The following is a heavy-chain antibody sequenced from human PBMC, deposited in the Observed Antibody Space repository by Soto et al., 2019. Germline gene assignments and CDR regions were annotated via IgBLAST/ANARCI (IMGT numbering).Heavy chain of an antibody. CDR2: ISAYNGNT. V-gene: IGHV1-18*01. CDR1: GYTFTSYG. Sequence: ASVKVSCKASGYTFTSYGISWVRQAPGQGLEWMGWISAYNGNTNYAQKLQGRVTMTTDTSTSTAYMELSSLRSEDTAVYYCARDIIECTTPFDPWGQGTLVTVSS. D-gene: IGHD3-10*01. J-gene: IGHJ5*02. CDR3: ARDIIECTTPFDP.